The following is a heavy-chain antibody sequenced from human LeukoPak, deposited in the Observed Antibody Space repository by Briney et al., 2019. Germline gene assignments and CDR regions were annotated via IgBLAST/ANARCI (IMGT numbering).Heavy chain of an antibody. CDR2: IYYGGST. CDR3: AKSSSSFGRYFDY. D-gene: IGHD6-6*01. Sequence: SETLSLTCTVSGGSISSYYWSWIRQPPGKGLEWIGYIYYGGSTNYNPSLKSRVTISVDTSKNQFSLKLSSVTAADTAVYYCAKSSSSFGRYFDYWGQGTLVTVSS. CDR1: GGSISSYY. J-gene: IGHJ4*02. V-gene: IGHV4-59*01.